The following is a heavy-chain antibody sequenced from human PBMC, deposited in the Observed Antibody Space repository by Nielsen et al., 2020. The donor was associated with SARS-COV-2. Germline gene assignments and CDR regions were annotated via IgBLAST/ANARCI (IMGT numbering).Heavy chain of an antibody. CDR2: IIPIFGTA. V-gene: IGHV1-69*06. CDR3: ARGRWDVVVVTAIPNWFDP. D-gene: IGHD2-21*02. Sequence: SVKVSCKASGGTFSSYAISWVRQAPGQGLEWMGGIIPIFGTANYAQKFQGRVTITADKSTSTAYMELSSPRSEDTAVYYCARGRWDVVVVTAIPNWFDPWGQGTLVTVSS. CDR1: GGTFSSYA. J-gene: IGHJ5*02.